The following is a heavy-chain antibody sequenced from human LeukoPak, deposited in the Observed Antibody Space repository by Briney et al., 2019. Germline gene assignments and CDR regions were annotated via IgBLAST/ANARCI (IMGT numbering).Heavy chain of an antibody. Sequence: ASVKVSCKASGYTFTGYYIHWVRQAPGQGLEYLGWINPNNGGTNYAQKFQGRVTMTRDTSISAAYMELSSLRSDDTALYYCTRGSRPGVANHDAFDIWGQGTIVTVSS. J-gene: IGHJ3*02. CDR1: GYTFTGYY. V-gene: IGHV1-2*02. CDR2: INPNNGGT. D-gene: IGHD3-3*01. CDR3: TRGSRPGVANHDAFDI.